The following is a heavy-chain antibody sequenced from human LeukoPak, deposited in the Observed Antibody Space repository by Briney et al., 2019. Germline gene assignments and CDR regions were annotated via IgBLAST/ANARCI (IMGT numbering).Heavy chain of an antibody. J-gene: IGHJ5*02. CDR3: AKEGGLAASVAVDWFDP. Sequence: GGSLRLSCAASGFTFSSYGMSWVRQAPGKGLEWVSAISGSGGSTYYADSVKGRFTISRDNSKNTLYLQMNSLRAEDTAVYYCAKEGGLAASVAVDWFDPWGQGTLVTVSS. CDR2: ISGSGGST. D-gene: IGHD2-15*01. V-gene: IGHV3-23*01. CDR1: GFTFSSYG.